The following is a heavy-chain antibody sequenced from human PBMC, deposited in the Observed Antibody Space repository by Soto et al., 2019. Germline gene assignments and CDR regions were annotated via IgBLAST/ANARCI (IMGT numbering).Heavy chain of an antibody. CDR3: ARVVYSSSKRFLARWFDP. Sequence: QVQLQESGPGLVKPSQTLSLTCTVSGGSISSGDYYWSWIRQPPGKGLEWIGYIYYSGSTYYNPXXKSRVNISVDXXKXQXXLKLSSVTAADTAVYYCARVVYSSSKRFLARWFDPWGQGTLVTVSS. V-gene: IGHV4-30-4*01. CDR1: GGSISSGDYY. J-gene: IGHJ5*02. D-gene: IGHD6-6*01. CDR2: IYYSGST.